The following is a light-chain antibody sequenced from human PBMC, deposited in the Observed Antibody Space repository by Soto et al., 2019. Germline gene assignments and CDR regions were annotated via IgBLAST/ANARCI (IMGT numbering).Light chain of an antibody. CDR3: QRRSNSGVT. Sequence: EIVLTQSPATLSLSPGERATLSCRASQSVSSYLAWYQQKPGQAPRLLIYDASNRATCIPARFSGSGSGTAFTLTIRSLEPEEFAVYYCQRRSNSGVTFGGGTKVEMK. CDR2: DAS. CDR1: QSVSSY. V-gene: IGKV3-11*01. J-gene: IGKJ4*01.